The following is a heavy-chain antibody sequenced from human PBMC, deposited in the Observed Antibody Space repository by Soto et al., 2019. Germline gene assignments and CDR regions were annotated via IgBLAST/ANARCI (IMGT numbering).Heavy chain of an antibody. J-gene: IGHJ4*02. V-gene: IGHV1-18*04. D-gene: IGHD3-3*01. CDR2: ISTYNGDT. Sequence: QVQLAQSGAEVKKPGASVKVSCKASGYPFTTYGISWVRQAPGQGLVWMGWISTYNGDTEYPQSLQGRVTMTRDTSTATAYMELRSLRSDDTALYYCARVMTTFGVISKGPDHWGQGTLVTVSS. CDR1: GYPFTTYG. CDR3: ARVMTTFGVISKGPDH.